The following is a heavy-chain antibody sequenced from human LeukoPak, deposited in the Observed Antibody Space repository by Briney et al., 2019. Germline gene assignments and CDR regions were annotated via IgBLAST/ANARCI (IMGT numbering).Heavy chain of an antibody. Sequence: ASVKVSCKASGFTFTGYYIHWVRQAPGQGLEWMGWINPNSGVTNYAQNFQGRVTMTGDTSTSTAYMELSRLRSDDTAVYYCARGNGVAATGNYWGQGTLVTVSS. D-gene: IGHD1-1*01. CDR3: ARGNGVAATGNY. V-gene: IGHV1-2*02. CDR2: INPNSGVT. CDR1: GFTFTGYY. J-gene: IGHJ4*02.